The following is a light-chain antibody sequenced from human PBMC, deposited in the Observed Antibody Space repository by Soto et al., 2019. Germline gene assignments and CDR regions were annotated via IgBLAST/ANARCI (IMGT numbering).Light chain of an antibody. CDR2: DAS. CDR1: QSISSW. J-gene: IGKJ1*01. CDR3: RQYHSYRWT. Sequence: DIQMTQSPSTLSASVGDRVTITCRASQSISSWLAWDQQKPGKAPKLLIYDASSLESGVPSRFRGSGSGTEFHLTSGSPQPHDVATDHGRQYHSYRWTFGQGTLVEIK. V-gene: IGKV1-5*01.